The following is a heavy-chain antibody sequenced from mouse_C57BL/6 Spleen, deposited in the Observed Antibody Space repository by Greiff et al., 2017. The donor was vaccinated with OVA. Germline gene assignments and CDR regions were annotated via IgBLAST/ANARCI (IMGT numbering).Heavy chain of an antibody. V-gene: IGHV1-55*01. CDR1: GYTFTSYW. CDR3: ARSTMVTTGFAY. CDR2: IYPGSGST. J-gene: IGHJ3*01. D-gene: IGHD2-2*01. Sequence: VQLQQPGAELVKPGASVKMSCKASGYTFTSYWITWVKQRPGQGLEWLGDIYPGSGSTNYNEKFKSKATLTVDTSSSAAYMQLSSLTSEDSAVYYCARSTMVTTGFAYLGQGTLVTVSA.